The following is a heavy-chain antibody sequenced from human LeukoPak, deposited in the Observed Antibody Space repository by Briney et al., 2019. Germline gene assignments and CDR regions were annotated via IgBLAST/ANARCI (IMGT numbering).Heavy chain of an antibody. CDR3: AGVGDSSGYYYGGNWFDP. J-gene: IGHJ5*02. V-gene: IGHV1-2*02. CDR1: GYTFTGYY. Sequence: ASVKVSCKASGYTFTGYYMHWVRQAPGQGLEWMGWINPNSGGTNYAQKFQGRVTMTRDTSISTAYMELSRLRSDDTAVYYCAGVGDSSGYYYGGNWFDPWGQGTLVTVSS. D-gene: IGHD3-22*01. CDR2: INPNSGGT.